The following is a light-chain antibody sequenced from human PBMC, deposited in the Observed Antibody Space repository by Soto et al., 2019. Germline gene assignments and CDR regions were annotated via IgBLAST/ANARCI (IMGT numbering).Light chain of an antibody. CDR2: GTS. Sequence: IQMTQSPSSLSAAVGDRVTITCRASQTISNSLIWYQQRPGKAPNLLLYGTSTLQGGVPSRFSGSGSGTDCTLTISSLHPEDSATYFCQESHTFLWGTFGQGTKVDIK. V-gene: IGKV1-39*01. CDR1: QTISNS. CDR3: QESHTFLWGT. J-gene: IGKJ1*01.